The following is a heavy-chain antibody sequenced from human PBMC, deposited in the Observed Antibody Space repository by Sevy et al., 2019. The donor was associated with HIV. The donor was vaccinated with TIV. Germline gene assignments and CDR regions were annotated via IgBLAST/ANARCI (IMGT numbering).Heavy chain of an antibody. CDR1: GFTFSSYS. CDR2: ISSSSSYI. CDR3: AREGNDFWSGYYTYVAESYYYYGMDV. D-gene: IGHD3-3*01. J-gene: IGHJ6*02. Sequence: GGSLRLSCAASGFTFSSYSMNWVRQAPGKGLEWVPSISSSSSYIYYADSVKGRFTISRDNAKNSLYLQMNSLRAEDTAVYYCAREGNDFWSGYYTYVAESYYYYGMDVWGQGTTVAVSS. V-gene: IGHV3-21*01.